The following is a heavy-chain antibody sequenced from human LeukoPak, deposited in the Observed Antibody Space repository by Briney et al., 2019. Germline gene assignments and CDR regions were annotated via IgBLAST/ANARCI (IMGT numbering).Heavy chain of an antibody. CDR3: AKDRSVVAAVYYYYGMDV. J-gene: IGHJ6*02. D-gene: IGHD2-15*01. V-gene: IGHV3-23*01. CDR2: ISGSVGST. Sequence: GGSLRLSCAASGFTFSSYAMSWVRQAPGKGLEWVSAISGSVGSTYYADSVKGRFTISRDSSKNTLYLQMNSLRAEDKAVYYCAKDRSVVAAVYYYYGMDVWGQGTTVTVSS. CDR1: GFTFSSYA.